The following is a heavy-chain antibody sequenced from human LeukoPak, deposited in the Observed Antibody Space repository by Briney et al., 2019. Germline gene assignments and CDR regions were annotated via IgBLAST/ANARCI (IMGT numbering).Heavy chain of an antibody. Sequence: GRSLRLSCPPSGFTFSSYSMNWVRQAPGKGREWVSSISSSSSYIYYADSVKGRFTISRDNAKNSLYLQMNSLRAEDTAVYYCARDPGSMVRGVIIIPPLMDVWGKGTTVTVSS. CDR3: ARDPGSMVRGVIIIPPLMDV. V-gene: IGHV3-21*01. CDR2: ISSSSSYI. J-gene: IGHJ6*03. CDR1: GFTFSSYS. D-gene: IGHD3-10*01.